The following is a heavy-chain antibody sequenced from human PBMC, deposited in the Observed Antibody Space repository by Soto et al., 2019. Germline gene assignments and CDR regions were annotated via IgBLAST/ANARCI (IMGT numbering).Heavy chain of an antibody. V-gene: IGHV3-7*01. CDR3: ARDRGYSTFDI. Sequence: EVQLVESGGGLVQPGGSLRLSCGASGFTFSSYWMSWVRQAPGKGLEWVAKMNQDGSEINYVDSVKGRFTISRDNAENSLYLQMTSLRAEDTAVYHCARDRGYSTFDIWGQGTMVTVSS. D-gene: IGHD6-25*01. CDR2: MNQDGSEI. J-gene: IGHJ3*02. CDR1: GFTFSSYW.